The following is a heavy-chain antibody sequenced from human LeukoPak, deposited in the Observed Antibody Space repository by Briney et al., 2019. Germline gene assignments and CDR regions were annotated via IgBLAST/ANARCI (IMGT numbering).Heavy chain of an antibody. CDR2: INHSGTT. D-gene: IGHD1-14*01. J-gene: IGHJ5*01. CDR1: GGSFSGYY. Sequence: PSETLSLTCAVYGGSFSGYYWSWIRQPPGKGLEWIGEINHSGTTKYSPSLESRVTMSVDTSKNQFSLKLNSVTAADTAVYYCARARGTEAIDSWGQGSLVTVSS. V-gene: IGHV4-34*01. CDR3: ARARGTEAIDS.